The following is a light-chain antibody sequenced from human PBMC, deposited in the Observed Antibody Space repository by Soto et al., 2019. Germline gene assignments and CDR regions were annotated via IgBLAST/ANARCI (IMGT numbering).Light chain of an antibody. CDR1: QRITTY. CDR2: TSG. CDR3: QQTYSTPST. J-gene: IGKJ2*01. V-gene: IGKV1-39*01. Sequence: IHMTQSPSSLSASVGDRITVTCRASQRITTYVNWYQLKPGEAPKLLISTSGTLQRGVPSRFSGSGSGTDFTLTITGLQPADFATYFCQQTYSTPSTFGQGTKLDIK.